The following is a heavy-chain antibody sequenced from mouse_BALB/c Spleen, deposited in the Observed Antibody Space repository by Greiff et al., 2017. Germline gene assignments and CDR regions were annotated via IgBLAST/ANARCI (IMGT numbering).Heavy chain of an antibody. J-gene: IGHJ2*01. CDR2: ISNLAYSI. V-gene: IGHV5-15*02. CDR3: ARDGGFDY. Sequence: EVKLVESGGGLVQPGGSRKLSCAASGFTFSDYGMAWVRQAPGKGPEWVAFISNLAYSIYYADTVTGRFTISRDNAKNTLYLEMSSLRSEDTAMYYCARDGGFDYWGQGTTLTVSS. CDR1: GFTFSDYG.